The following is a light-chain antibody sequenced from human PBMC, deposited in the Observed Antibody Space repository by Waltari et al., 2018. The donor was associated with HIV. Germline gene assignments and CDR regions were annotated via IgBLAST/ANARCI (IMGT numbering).Light chain of an antibody. Sequence: QSALTQPRSVSGSPGQSVTISCTGSSSDVGGYKFVSWYQQHPGKAPKVIIHDVSELSSVVPDRFSGAMSGNTAFLTISGLQAEDDADYDCCSYAGSYTMVFGGGTKLTVL. CDR2: DVS. V-gene: IGLV2-11*01. CDR1: SSDVGGYKF. CDR3: CSYAGSYTMV. J-gene: IGLJ2*01.